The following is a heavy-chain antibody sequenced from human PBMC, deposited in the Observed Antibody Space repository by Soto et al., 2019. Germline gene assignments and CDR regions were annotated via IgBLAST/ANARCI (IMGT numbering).Heavy chain of an antibody. CDR1: GFTFSSYA. CDR3: TRDDGYCIDY. D-gene: IGHD3-22*01. CDR2: ISSNGGST. Sequence: EVQLVESGVGLVQPGGSLRLSCAASGFTFSSYAMHWVRQAPGKGLEYVSGISSNGGSTFYANSMKGRFTISRDNSKNTLYLQMGSLRDEDMAVYYCTRDDGYCIDYWGQGTLVTVSS. J-gene: IGHJ4*02. V-gene: IGHV3-64*01.